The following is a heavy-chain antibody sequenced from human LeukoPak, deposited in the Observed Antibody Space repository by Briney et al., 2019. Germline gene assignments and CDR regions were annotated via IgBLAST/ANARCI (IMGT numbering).Heavy chain of an antibody. D-gene: IGHD3-10*01. CDR2: ISSNGGST. J-gene: IGHJ4*02. CDR1: GFTFSSYA. Sequence: GGSLRLSCSASGFTFSSYAMHWVRQAPGKGLEYVSAISSNGGSTYYADSVKGRFTISRDNSKNTLYLQMSSLRAEDTAVYYCARTEVWFGELPSDYWGQGTLVTVSS. CDR3: ARTEVWFGELPSDY. V-gene: IGHV3-64D*06.